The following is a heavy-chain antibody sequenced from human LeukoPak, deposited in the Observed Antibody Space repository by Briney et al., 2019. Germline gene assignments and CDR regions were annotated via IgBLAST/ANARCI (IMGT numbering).Heavy chain of an antibody. V-gene: IGHV1-2*02. D-gene: IGHD2-15*01. CDR3: ARDPQPRRYCSGGSCAKNWFDP. CDR2: INANSGGT. J-gene: IGHJ5*02. CDR1: GYTFTGYY. Sequence: GASVKVSCKASGYTFTGYYMHWVRQAPGQGLEWMGWINANSGGTNYAQKFQGRITMTRDTSISTAYMELSRLRSDDTAVYYCARDPQPRRYCSGGSCAKNWFDPWGQGTLVTVSS.